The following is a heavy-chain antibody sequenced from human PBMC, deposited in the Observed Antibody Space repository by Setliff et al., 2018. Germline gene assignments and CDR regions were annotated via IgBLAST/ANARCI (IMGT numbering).Heavy chain of an antibody. CDR1: GVSISNYY. D-gene: IGHD1-26*01. Sequence: LTCNVSGVSISNYYWSWIRQPPGKGLECIGYIQKSGGTNYNPSLKSRVTISVDTSTNQFSLKLRSVTAADTAVYFCARDNTILGATDYWGQGTWVTVSS. CDR2: IQKSGGT. CDR3: ARDNTILGATDY. V-gene: IGHV4-59*01. J-gene: IGHJ4*02.